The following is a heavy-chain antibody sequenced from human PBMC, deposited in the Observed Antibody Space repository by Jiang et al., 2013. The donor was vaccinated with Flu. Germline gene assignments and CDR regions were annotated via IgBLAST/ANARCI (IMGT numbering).Heavy chain of an antibody. CDR1: GGSFSGYY. V-gene: IGHV4-34*01. CDR3: ARYRYSGSPLLRWFDP. D-gene: IGHD1-26*01. J-gene: IGHJ5*02. CDR2: INHSGST. Sequence: LLKPSETLSLTCAVYGGSFSGYYWSWIRQPPGKGLEWIGEINHSGSTNYNPSLKSRVTISVDTSKNQFSLKLSSVTAADTAVYYCARYRYSGSPLLRWFDPWGQGTLVTVSS.